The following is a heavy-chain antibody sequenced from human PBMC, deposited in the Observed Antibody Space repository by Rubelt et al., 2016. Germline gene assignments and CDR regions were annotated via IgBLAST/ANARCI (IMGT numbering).Heavy chain of an antibody. CDR2: INPNGGST. CDR1: GYTFTSYY. D-gene: IGHD2-2*01. CDR3: AGGPSFTSRGDS. J-gene: IGHJ4*02. Sequence: QVQLVQSGAEVKKPGASVKVSCKASGYTFTSYYMHWVRQAPGQGFEWMGIINPNGGSTTYAQKFQGRVTMTRDTPPGPVNMDLGSRGPEDTAVDYCAGGPSFTSRGDSWGQGTLVTVSS. V-gene: IGHV1-46*01.